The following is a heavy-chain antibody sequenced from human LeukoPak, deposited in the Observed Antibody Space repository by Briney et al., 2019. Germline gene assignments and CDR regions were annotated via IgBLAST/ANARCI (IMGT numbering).Heavy chain of an antibody. J-gene: IGHJ4*02. Sequence: GGSLRLSCEASGFTFSRHGMHWVLQAPGKGLEWVAFIEHDGTNKYYIDSVKGRFTISRDNAKNTLSLQMNSLRPADTAVYYCASLFYYAYWGQGTLVTVSS. V-gene: IGHV3-30*02. CDR3: ASLFYYAY. CDR1: GFTFSRHG. D-gene: IGHD3-16*01. CDR2: IEHDGTNK.